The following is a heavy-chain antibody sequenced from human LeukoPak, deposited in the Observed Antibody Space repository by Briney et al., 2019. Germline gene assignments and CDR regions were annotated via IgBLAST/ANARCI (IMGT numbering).Heavy chain of an antibody. CDR2: INPNSGGT. CDR3: ARDKAYTWTYYYDSSGHKTAY. Sequence: ASVKVSCKASGYTFTGYYMHWVRQAPGQRLEWMGWINPNSGGTNYAQKFQGRVTMTRDTSISTAYMELSRLRSDDTAVYYCARDKAYTWTYYYDSSGHKTAYWGQGTLVTVSS. J-gene: IGHJ4*02. V-gene: IGHV1-2*02. D-gene: IGHD3-22*01. CDR1: GYTFTGYY.